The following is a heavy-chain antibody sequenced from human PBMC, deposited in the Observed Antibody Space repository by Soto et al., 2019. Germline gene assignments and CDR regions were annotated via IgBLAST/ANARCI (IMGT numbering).Heavy chain of an antibody. CDR3: ARRAHAAAAGIGSYCGGDCYPNWFDP. Sequence: SETLSLTCAVYGGSFSGYYWSWIRQPPGKGLEWIGEINHSGSTNYNPSLKSRVTISVDTSKNQFSLKLSSVTAADTAVYYCARRAHAAAAGIGSYCGGDCYPNWFDPWGQGTLVTVSS. CDR1: GGSFSGYY. CDR2: INHSGST. J-gene: IGHJ5*02. V-gene: IGHV4-34*01. D-gene: IGHD2-21*02.